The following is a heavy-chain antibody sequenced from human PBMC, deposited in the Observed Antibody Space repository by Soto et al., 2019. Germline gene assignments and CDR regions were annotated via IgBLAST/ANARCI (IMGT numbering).Heavy chain of an antibody. J-gene: IGHJ4*02. Sequence: PGGSLRLSCAASGFTFSDYSFKWIRQAPGKGLEWVSSISSSSAYIFYADSVKGRFTISRDNAKNSLYLQMNSLRAEDTAVYYCVRVAVGNTYLFDYWGQGTLVTVSS. V-gene: IGHV3-21*01. D-gene: IGHD1-26*01. CDR3: VRVAVGNTYLFDY. CDR1: GFTFSDYS. CDR2: ISSSSAYI.